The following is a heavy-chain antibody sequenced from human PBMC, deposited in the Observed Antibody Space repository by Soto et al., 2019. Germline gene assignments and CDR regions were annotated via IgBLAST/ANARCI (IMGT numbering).Heavy chain of an antibody. V-gene: IGHV4-59*12. Sequence: LSETLSLTCTVSGGSISSYYWSWIRQPPGKGLEWIGDIYYSGSTNYNPSLKSRVTISVDKSKNQFSLKLSSVTAADTAVYYCARDGPYITMVRGAHDAFDIWGQGTMVTVSS. CDR3: ARDGPYITMVRGAHDAFDI. CDR1: GGSISSYY. D-gene: IGHD3-10*01. J-gene: IGHJ3*02. CDR2: IYYSGST.